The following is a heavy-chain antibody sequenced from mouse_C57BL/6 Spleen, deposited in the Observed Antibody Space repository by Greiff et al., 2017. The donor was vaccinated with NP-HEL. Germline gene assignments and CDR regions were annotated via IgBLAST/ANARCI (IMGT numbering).Heavy chain of an antibody. CDR2: IDPSDSYT. J-gene: IGHJ2*01. CDR3: ARSVLHYFDY. Sequence: QVQLQQPGAELVMPGASVKLSCKASGYTFTSYWMHWVKQRPGQGLEWIGEIDPSDSYTNYNQKFKGKATLTVDTSSSTAYMQLSSLTSEDSAVYYCARSVLHYFDYWGQGTTLTVSS. D-gene: IGHD2-12*01. V-gene: IGHV1-50*01. CDR1: GYTFTSYW.